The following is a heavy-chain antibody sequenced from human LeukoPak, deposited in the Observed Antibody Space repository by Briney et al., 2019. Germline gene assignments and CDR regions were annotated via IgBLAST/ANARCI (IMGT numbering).Heavy chain of an antibody. CDR2: IEASGGAT. J-gene: IGHJ5*02. D-gene: IGHD6-19*01. Sequence: PGESLRLSCAASGFTFSDYAMYWVRQAPGKGLEWVSSIEASGGATYYADSVKGRFTISRDNSKNTFYLQMNSLRAEDTAVCYCAKGSGSGWYGWFAPWGQGTLVTVSS. CDR1: GFTFSDYA. CDR3: AKGSGSGWYGWFAP. V-gene: IGHV3-23*01.